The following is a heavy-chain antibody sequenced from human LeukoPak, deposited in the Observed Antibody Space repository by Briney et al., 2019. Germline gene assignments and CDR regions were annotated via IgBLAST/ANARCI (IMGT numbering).Heavy chain of an antibody. V-gene: IGHV3-23*01. CDR3: AKKTPGNYPYDY. CDR1: GFTFTSTP. Sequence: GGSLRLSCVVSGFTFTSTPTNWVRQAPGKGLEWVSASGTGGDTYYADPVKGRFTISRDNSKNTLYLQMTNLRVEDTAVYYCAKKTPGNYPYDYWGQGTLVAVSP. CDR2: SGTGGDT. J-gene: IGHJ4*02. D-gene: IGHD3-22*01.